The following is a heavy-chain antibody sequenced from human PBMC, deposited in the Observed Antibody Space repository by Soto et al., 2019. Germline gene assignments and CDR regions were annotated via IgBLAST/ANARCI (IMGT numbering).Heavy chain of an antibody. CDR3: AHSRNLITEPAQVGDFDY. CDR1: GFSLTTDGVG. CDR2: ISWDDDE. Sequence: QITLNESGPTLVKPTQTLTLTCSFSGFSLTTDGVGVGWVRQPPGEALEWLASISWDDDERYSPSLKTRFTITKDSSKNQVVLIMSNMDPVDTATYYCAHSRNLITEPAQVGDFDYWGQGTLVTVSS. J-gene: IGHJ4*02. D-gene: IGHD3-16*01. V-gene: IGHV2-5*02.